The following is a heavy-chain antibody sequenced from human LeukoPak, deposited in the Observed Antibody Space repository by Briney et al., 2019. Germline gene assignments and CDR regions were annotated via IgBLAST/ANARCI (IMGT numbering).Heavy chain of an antibody. D-gene: IGHD2-2*01. CDR1: GFTFSSFA. Sequence: GGSLKLSCAASGFTFSSFAMSWVRQAPGKGLEWVSAISGSGGSTYYADSVKGRFTISRDNSKNTLFLQMNSLRAEDTAVYYCAKDRSCTGSSCNVGSWGQGTMVTVSS. V-gene: IGHV3-23*01. J-gene: IGHJ3*01. CDR2: ISGSGGST. CDR3: AKDRSCTGSSCNVGS.